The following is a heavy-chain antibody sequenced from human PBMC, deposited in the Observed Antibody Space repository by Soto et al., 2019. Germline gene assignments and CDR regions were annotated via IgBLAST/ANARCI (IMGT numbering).Heavy chain of an antibody. Sequence: GASVKVSCKASGYIFITYYMYWVRQTPGQGLEWMGIINPSGGSTTYARKFQGRITMTRDTSTSTVYMELSSLRSEDTAVYYCARAYDFWGANYAMDVWGQGTTVTVSS. CDR2: INPSGGST. CDR1: GYIFITYY. J-gene: IGHJ6*02. V-gene: IGHV1-46*01. CDR3: ARAYDFWGANYAMDV. D-gene: IGHD3-3*01.